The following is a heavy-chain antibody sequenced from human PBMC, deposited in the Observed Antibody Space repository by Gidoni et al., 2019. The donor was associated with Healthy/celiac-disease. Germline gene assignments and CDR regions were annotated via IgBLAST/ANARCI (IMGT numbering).Heavy chain of an antibody. CDR2: IYYSGSP. CDR1: AGSISSSSYY. J-gene: IGHJ4*02. D-gene: IGHD1-26*01. CDR3: ERHENSGSDRWIYYFDY. Sequence: QLQLQESGPGLVKPSETLSLTCTVSAGSISSSSYYWGWIRQPPGKGLEWIGSIYYSGSPYYNPSLKSRVTISVDTSKNQFSLKLSSVTAADTAVYYCERHENSGSDRWIYYFDYWGQGTLVTVSS. V-gene: IGHV4-39*01.